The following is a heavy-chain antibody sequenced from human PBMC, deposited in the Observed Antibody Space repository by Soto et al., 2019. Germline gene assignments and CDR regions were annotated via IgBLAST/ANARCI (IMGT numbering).Heavy chain of an antibody. D-gene: IGHD3-9*01. CDR3: ARGGRPGHINDILTPFDY. CDR2: MNPNSGNT. J-gene: IGHJ4*02. Sequence: ASVKVSCKASGYTFTSYDTNWVRQATGQGLEWMGWMNPNSGNTGYAQKFQGRVTMTRNTSISTAYMELSSLRSEDTAVYYCARGGRPGHINDILTPFDYWGQGTLVTVSS. CDR1: GYTFTSYD. V-gene: IGHV1-8*01.